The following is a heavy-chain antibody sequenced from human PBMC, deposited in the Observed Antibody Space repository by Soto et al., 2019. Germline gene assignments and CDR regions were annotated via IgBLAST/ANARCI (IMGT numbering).Heavy chain of an antibody. D-gene: IGHD2-2*01. CDR1: GYTFTNYG. J-gene: IGHJ6*02. V-gene: IGHV1-18*01. CDR3: ARGASCSSTSCYDNFHYGLAV. Sequence: ASVKVSCKASGYTFTNYGITWVRQAPGQGLEWMVCITASNGNANYAREIQGRLTLTRDTSTNTASMELRSLRSDDTAVYYCARGASCSSTSCYDNFHYGLAVWGQGTTVTVSS. CDR2: ITASNGNA.